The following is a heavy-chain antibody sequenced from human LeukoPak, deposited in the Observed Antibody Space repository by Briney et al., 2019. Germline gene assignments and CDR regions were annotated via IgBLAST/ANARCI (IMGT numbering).Heavy chain of an antibody. CDR2: ISGSDDGT. Sequence: GGSLRLSCAASGFTFSTYAMSWVRQIPGKGLEWVSAISGSDDGTYYADSVKGRFTISRDNSKNTLYLQMNSLRAEDTAVYYCAKSGYDYVWGSYRHPGIFDYWGQGTLVTVSS. CDR3: AKSGYDYVWGSYRHPGIFDY. D-gene: IGHD3-16*02. J-gene: IGHJ4*02. V-gene: IGHV3-23*01. CDR1: GFTFSTYA.